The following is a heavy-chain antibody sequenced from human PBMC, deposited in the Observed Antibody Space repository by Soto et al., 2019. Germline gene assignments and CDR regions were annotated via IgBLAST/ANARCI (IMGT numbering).Heavy chain of an antibody. V-gene: IGHV4-59*01. CDR2: IYYSGST. Sequence: PSETLSLTCTVSGGSISSYYWSWIRQPPGKGLEWIGYIYYSGSTNYNPSLKSRVTISVDTSKNQFSLKLSSVTAADTAVYYCASTYYCSGGSCYQGAAEYFQHWGQGTLVTVSS. CDR3: ASTYYCSGGSCYQGAAEYFQH. CDR1: GGSISSYY. D-gene: IGHD2-15*01. J-gene: IGHJ1*01.